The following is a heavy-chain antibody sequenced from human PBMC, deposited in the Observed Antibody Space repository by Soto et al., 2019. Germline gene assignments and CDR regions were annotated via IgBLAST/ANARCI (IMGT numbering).Heavy chain of an antibody. Sequence: PGGCLRLSCAASGFTFSNYAMNWIRQAPGKGLEWLSSISANGRNAYYADSVKGRFTISRDRSKNTLYLQLDSLRVEDTAIYFCAKDLSSLGWLALGAPFDSCGQGPLVTVCS. D-gene: IGHD3-22*01. V-gene: IGHV3-23*01. CDR1: GFTFSNYA. CDR2: ISANGRNA. J-gene: IGHJ4*02. CDR3: AKDLSSLGWLALGAPFDS.